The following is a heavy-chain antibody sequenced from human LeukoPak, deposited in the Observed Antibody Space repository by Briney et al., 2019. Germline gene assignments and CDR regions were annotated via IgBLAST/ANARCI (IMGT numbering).Heavy chain of an antibody. V-gene: IGHV3-23*01. D-gene: IGHD6-13*01. J-gene: IGHJ4*02. CDR2: ISGSGGST. CDR1: GFTISSYA. CDR3: AKYGGSWYVEYNFDY. Sequence: QPGGSLRLSCAASGFTISSYAMSWVRQAPGKGLEWVSSISGSGGSTNSADSVKGRFTISRDNSKNTLYLQMNSLRAEDTAVYYCAKYGGSWYVEYNFDYWGQGTLVTVSS.